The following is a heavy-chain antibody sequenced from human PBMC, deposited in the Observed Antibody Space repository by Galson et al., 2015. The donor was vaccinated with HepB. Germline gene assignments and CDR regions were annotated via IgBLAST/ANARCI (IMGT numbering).Heavy chain of an antibody. CDR2: TDWDDDK. CDR3: ARSRFHYNWNYVPWFDP. V-gene: IGHV2-70*01. D-gene: IGHD1-7*01. CDR1: GFSLSTSGMC. Sequence: PALVKPTQTLTLTCTFSGFSLSTSGMCVSWIRQPPGKALEWLALTDWDDDKYYSTSLKTRLTISKDTSKNQVVLTMTNMDPVDTATYYCARSRFHYNWNYVPWFDPWGQGTLVTVSS. J-gene: IGHJ5*02.